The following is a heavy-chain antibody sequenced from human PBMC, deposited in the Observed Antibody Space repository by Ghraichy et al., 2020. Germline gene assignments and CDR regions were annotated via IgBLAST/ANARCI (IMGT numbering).Heavy chain of an antibody. CDR1: GYTFTGYS. D-gene: IGHD6-19*01. J-gene: IGHJ3*02. CDR2: IDPNSGGT. V-gene: IGHV1-2*02. CDR3: ARAVAGLDDAFDI. Sequence: VKVSCKASGYTFTGYSIHWVRQAPGQGFEWMGWIDPNSGGTNYAQKFQGRVTMTRDTSISTAYMELSRLRSDDTAVYYCARAVAGLDDAFDIWGQGTMVTVSS.